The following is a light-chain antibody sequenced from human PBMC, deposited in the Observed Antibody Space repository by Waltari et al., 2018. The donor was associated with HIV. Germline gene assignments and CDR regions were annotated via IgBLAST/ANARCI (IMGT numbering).Light chain of an antibody. CDR1: SSDVGPSYHS. Sequence: QSALPQPASVSGSPGQSITLPCTGTSSDVGPSYHSVSWYQRHPGKAPQLIIYEVNNRPSGVSIRFSGSKSGNTASLTISGLQAEDEADYYCSSYATSSASVVFGGGTKLTVL. CDR3: SSYATSSASVV. J-gene: IGLJ2*01. V-gene: IGLV2-14*01. CDR2: EVN.